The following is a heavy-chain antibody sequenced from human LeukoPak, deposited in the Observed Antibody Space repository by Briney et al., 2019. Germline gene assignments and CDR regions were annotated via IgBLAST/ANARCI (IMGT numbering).Heavy chain of an antibody. CDR3: AKVGSYYYDSSGYSPDVYFDL. J-gene: IGHJ2*01. V-gene: IGHV3-21*04. CDR2: ISSSSSYI. CDR1: GFTFSSYS. Sequence: PGGSLRLSCAASGFTFSSYSMNWVRQAPGKGLEWVSSISSSSSYIHYADSVKGRFTTSRDNSKNTLYLQMNSLRAEDTAVYYCAKVGSYYYDSSGYSPDVYFDLWGRGTLVTVSS. D-gene: IGHD3-22*01.